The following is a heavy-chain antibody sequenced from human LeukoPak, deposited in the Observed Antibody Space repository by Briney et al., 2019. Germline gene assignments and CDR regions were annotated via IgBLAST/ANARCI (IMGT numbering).Heavy chain of an antibody. V-gene: IGHV1-46*01. Sequence: ASVNVSCKASGYTFTSYYMHWVRQAPGQGLEWMGIINPSGGSTSYAQKSQGRVTMTRDTSTSTVYMELSSLRSEDTAVYYCARDLYYYDSSGYSDYWGQGTLVTVSS. CDR1: GYTFTSYY. D-gene: IGHD3-22*01. CDR2: INPSGGST. J-gene: IGHJ4*02. CDR3: ARDLYYYDSSGYSDY.